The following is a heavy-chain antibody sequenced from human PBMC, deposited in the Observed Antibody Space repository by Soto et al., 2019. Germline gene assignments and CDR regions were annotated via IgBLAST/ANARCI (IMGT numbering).Heavy chain of an antibody. Sequence: QLQLQESGPGLVKPSETLSLTCTVSGGSISSSSYYWGWIRQPPGKGLEWIGSIYYSGSTYYNPSLKSRVTISVDTSKNQFSLKLSSVTAADTAVYYCASPTRNQLLWEGFDYWGQGTLVTVSS. CDR2: IYYSGST. J-gene: IGHJ4*02. D-gene: IGHD2-2*01. V-gene: IGHV4-39*01. CDR1: GGSISSSSYY. CDR3: ASPTRNQLLWEGFDY.